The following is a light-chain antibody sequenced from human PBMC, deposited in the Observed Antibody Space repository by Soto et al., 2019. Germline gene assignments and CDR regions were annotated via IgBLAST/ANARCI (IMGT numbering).Light chain of an antibody. CDR3: LQDYNYPLT. Sequence: IPMTQSPSSLSASVGDRVTITCRASQGIKNELGWYQQKPGKAPKLLIYAASSLQSGVPSRFSGSGSGTDFTLTISNLQPEDFATYYCLQDYNYPLTFGGGTKVEIK. V-gene: IGKV1-6*01. CDR1: QGIKNE. CDR2: AAS. J-gene: IGKJ4*01.